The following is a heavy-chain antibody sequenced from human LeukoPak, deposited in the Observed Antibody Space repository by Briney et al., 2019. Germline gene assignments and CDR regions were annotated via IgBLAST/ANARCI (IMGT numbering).Heavy chain of an antibody. V-gene: IGHV4-59*08. D-gene: IGHD6-19*01. J-gene: IGHJ4*02. CDR2: IYYSGST. CDR1: GGSISNYY. CDR3: ATTKNSGGWFGY. Sequence: PSETLSLTCTVSGGSISNYYWSWIRQPPGKGLEWIGYIYYSGSTNFNPSLKSRVTISVDTSKNQFSLKLSSVTAADTAVYYCATTKNSGGWFGYWGQGTLVTVSS.